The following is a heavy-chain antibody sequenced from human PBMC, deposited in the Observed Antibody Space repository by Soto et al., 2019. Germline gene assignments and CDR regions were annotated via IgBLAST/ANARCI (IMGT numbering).Heavy chain of an antibody. J-gene: IGHJ4*02. CDR2: IIPIFGTA. V-gene: IGHV1-69*01. D-gene: IGHD1-1*01. CDR1: GGTFSSYA. Sequence: QVQLVQSGAEVKKPGSSVKVSCKASGGTFSSYAISWVRQAPVQGLEWMGGIIPIFGTANYAQKFQGRVTITADESTSTAYMELSSLRSDDTDVYYCARAQSGAGTTFYYWGQGTLVTVSS. CDR3: ARAQSGAGTTFYY.